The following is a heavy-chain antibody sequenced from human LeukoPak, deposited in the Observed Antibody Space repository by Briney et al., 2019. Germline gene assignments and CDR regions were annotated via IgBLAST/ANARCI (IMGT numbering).Heavy chain of an antibody. CDR2: MNPNSGNT. Sequence: ASVKVSCKASRYTFTSYDINWVRQAPGQGLEWMGWMNPNSGNTGYAQKFQGRVTITTDESTSTAYMELSSLRSEDTAVYYCAADFGSSSPPFGYWGQGTLVTVSS. CDR1: RYTFTSYD. CDR3: AADFGSSSPPFGY. V-gene: IGHV1-8*03. J-gene: IGHJ4*02. D-gene: IGHD6-13*01.